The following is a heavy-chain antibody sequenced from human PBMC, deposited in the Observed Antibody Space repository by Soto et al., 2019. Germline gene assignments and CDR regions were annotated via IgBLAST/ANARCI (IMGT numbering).Heavy chain of an antibody. CDR3: ALDIEFRLIY. D-gene: IGHD6-6*01. Sequence: EVQLVESGGGLVQPGGSLRLSCATSGFTFSDHYMDWVRQAPGKGLEWVARSRSKATDYSTDYAASVGGRFTISRDDSKNSLYLQINSVRPEDTAVYYCALDIEFRLIYWGQGTLVTVSS. J-gene: IGHJ4*02. CDR1: GFTFSDHY. CDR2: SRSKATDYST. V-gene: IGHV3-72*01.